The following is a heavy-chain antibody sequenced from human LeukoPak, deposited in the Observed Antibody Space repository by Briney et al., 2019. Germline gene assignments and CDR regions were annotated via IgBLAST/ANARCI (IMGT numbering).Heavy chain of an antibody. CDR2: IRGSGDYT. Sequence: GGSLRLSCAASGFTFSSYAMSWVRQAPGKGLEWVSAIRGSGDYTYYADSVQGRFTISRDNSKNTLYLQMNSLRADDTAVYYCAKDTYSSSYFDYWGQGTLVTVSS. D-gene: IGHD6-6*01. CDR1: GFTFSSYA. J-gene: IGHJ4*02. V-gene: IGHV3-23*01. CDR3: AKDTYSSSYFDY.